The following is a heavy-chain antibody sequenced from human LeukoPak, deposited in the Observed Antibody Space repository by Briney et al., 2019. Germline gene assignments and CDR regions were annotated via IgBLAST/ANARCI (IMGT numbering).Heavy chain of an antibody. V-gene: IGHV4-34*01. Sequence: PSETLSLTCTVYGGSFSGYYWSWIRQPPGKGLEWIGEINHSGSTNYNPSLKSRVTISVDTSKNQFSLKLSSVTAADTAVYYCARGLGIFRGHYWYFDLWGRGTLVTVSS. CDR3: ARGLGIFRGHYWYFDL. D-gene: IGHD7-27*01. CDR1: GGSFSGYY. CDR2: INHSGST. J-gene: IGHJ2*01.